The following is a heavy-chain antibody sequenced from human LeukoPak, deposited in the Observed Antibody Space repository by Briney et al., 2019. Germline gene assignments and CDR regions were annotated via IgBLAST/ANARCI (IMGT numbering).Heavy chain of an antibody. J-gene: IGHJ4*02. Sequence: SETLSLTCTVSGGSLSSSTYYWGWLRQPPGMGLEWVGSLYHSGSTYYNPSLKSRVTISVDRSKNQFSLKLSSVTAADTAVYYCARALGGYCGGDCYSYDYWGQGTLVTVS. CDR1: GGSLSSSTYY. D-gene: IGHD2-21*02. CDR3: ARALGGYCGGDCYSYDY. V-gene: IGHV4-39*07. CDR2: LYHSGST.